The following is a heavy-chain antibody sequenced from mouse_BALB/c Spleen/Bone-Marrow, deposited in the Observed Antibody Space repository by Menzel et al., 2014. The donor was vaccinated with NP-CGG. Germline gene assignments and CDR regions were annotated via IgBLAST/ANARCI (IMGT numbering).Heavy chain of an antibody. J-gene: IGHJ2*01. CDR2: IYPGDGDT. CDR3: ARGGISVDY. V-gene: IGHV1-80*01. CDR1: GYAFSVYW. Sequence: VQLQQSGAELVRPGSSVKISCKASGYAFSVYWMNWVKQRPGQGLEWIGHIYPGDGDTNYNGKFKGRATLTADKSSNTAYMQLSSLTSEDSAVHFCARGGISVDYWGQGTTLTVSS.